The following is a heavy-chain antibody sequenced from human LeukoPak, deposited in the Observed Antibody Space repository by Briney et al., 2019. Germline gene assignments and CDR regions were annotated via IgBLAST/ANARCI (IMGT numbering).Heavy chain of an antibody. CDR3: ARSTGSTMFIDY. Sequence: SETLSLTCTVSGGSISPYYWSWIRQPPGKGLEWLGYIYYSGNTEYKPSLKGRVAMSVDTSKNQFSLRLSSVTAADTAVYYCARSTGSTMFIDYWGQGTLVTVSS. V-gene: IGHV4-59*01. D-gene: IGHD3-10*02. CDR1: GGSISPYY. CDR2: IYYSGNT. J-gene: IGHJ4*02.